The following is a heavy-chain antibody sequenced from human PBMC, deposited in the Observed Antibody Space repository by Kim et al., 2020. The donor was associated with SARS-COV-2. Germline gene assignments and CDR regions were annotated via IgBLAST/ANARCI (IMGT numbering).Heavy chain of an antibody. V-gene: IGHV3-30*03. CDR2: ISADESNK. J-gene: IGHJ4*02. Sequence: GGSLRLSSAGSGFTFGSAHMHWVRLAPGKGLEWVALISADESNKDYVDSVKGRFTVSRDNSQNTLFLQIDSLRAEDTAVYYCAREGHSSGRAGTFDYWGQGTLVTVSS. D-gene: IGHD6-19*01. CDR3: AREGHSSGRAGTFDY. CDR1: GFTFGSAH.